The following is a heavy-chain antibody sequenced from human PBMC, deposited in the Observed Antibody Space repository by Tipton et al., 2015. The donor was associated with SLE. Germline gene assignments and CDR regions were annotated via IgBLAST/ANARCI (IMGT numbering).Heavy chain of an antibody. CDR3: AKPSGTVPVDY. D-gene: IGHD1-14*01. V-gene: IGHV3-23*01. J-gene: IGHJ4*02. Sequence: GSLRLSCAASGFISSNYAMSWVRQAPGKGLEWVSAISGSDSGTYYADSVKGRFTISRDSSKNMLYLQMNSLRADDTAVYYCAKPSGTVPVDYWGQGTLVTVSS. CDR1: GFISSNYA. CDR2: ISGSDSGT.